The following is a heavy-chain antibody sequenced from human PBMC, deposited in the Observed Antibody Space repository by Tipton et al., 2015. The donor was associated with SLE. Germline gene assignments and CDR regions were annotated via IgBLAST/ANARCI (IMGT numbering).Heavy chain of an antibody. CDR3: AQAHHWGSYRYAYDI. CDR1: GASVSSFC. CDR2: INHGGST. D-gene: IGHD3-16*02. Sequence: TLSLTCTVSGASVSSFCWNWIRQSPGKGLEWIGEINHGGSTNYNPSLKSRVTISVDTSKNQFSLKLSSVTAADTAVYYCAQAHHWGSYRYAYDIWGQGTMFTVAS. V-gene: IGHV4-34*01. J-gene: IGHJ3*02.